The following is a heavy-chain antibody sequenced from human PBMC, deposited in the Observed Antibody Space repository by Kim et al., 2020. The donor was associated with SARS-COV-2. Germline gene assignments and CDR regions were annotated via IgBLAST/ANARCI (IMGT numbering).Heavy chain of an antibody. V-gene: IGHV4-31*02. CDR2: ST. J-gene: IGHJ4*02. Sequence: STYDNPSLKSRVTISVDTSKNQFSLKLSSVTAADTAVYYCARGGWLFWVYWGQGTLVTVSS. CDR3: ARGGWLFWVY. D-gene: IGHD3-22*01.